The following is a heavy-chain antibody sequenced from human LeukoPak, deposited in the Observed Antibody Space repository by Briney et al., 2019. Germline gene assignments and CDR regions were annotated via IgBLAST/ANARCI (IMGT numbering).Heavy chain of an antibody. D-gene: IGHD2-15*01. V-gene: IGHV5-51*01. CDR3: ARLYRSGGSCYSCGLGY. Sequence: GESLKISCKGSGYSFTSYWIGWVRQMPGKGLEWMGIIYPGDSDTRYSPSFQGQVTISADKSISTAYLQWSSLKASDTAMYYCARLYRSGGSCYSCGLGYWGQGTLVTVSS. CDR1: GYSFTSYW. CDR2: IYPGDSDT. J-gene: IGHJ4*02.